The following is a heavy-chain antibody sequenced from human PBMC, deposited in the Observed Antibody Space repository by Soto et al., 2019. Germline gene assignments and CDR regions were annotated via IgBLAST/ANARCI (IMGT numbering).Heavy chain of an antibody. Sequence: EVPLVESGGGLVQPGGSLRLSCTASGFTFSSYWMHWVRQAPGKGMVWVSRINSDGRAASYVDSVTDRFTISRDNAKNTVYLQMNSLRPEDTSVYDCAGSIAAGYWCQGTLVTVSS. V-gene: IGHV3-74*01. CDR3: AGSIAAGY. CDR1: GFTFSSYW. D-gene: IGHD6-13*01. J-gene: IGHJ4*02. CDR2: INSDGRAA.